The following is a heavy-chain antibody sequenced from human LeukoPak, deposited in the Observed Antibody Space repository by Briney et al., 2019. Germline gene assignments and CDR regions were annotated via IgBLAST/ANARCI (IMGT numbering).Heavy chain of an antibody. J-gene: IGHJ6*02. CDR2: ISWNSGSI. V-gene: IGHV3-9*01. D-gene: IGHD2-15*01. CDR1: GFTFDDYA. CDR3: ANFQLAVAATHDGMDV. Sequence: GRSLRLSCAASGFTFDDYAMHWVRQAPGKGLEWVSGISWNSGSIGYADSVKGRFTISRDNAKNSLYLQMNSLRAEDTALYYCANFQLAVAATHDGMDVWGQGTTVTVSS.